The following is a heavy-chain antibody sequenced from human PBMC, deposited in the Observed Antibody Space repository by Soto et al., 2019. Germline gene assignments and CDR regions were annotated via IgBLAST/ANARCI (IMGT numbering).Heavy chain of an antibody. CDR1: GGSMTNGGFY. V-gene: IGHV4-31*03. CDR2: MYYSGTD. D-gene: IGHD1-26*01. CDR3: ARANTGTRSYSFDY. Sequence: QVQLQESGPGLVKPSQTLSLTCTVSGGSMTNGGFYWSWIRQHPGKGLEWFGYMYYSGTDHYNPSLKGRIARSIDTSKNQSALRLSSVTAADTAVYFCARANTGTRSYSFDYWGQGTLVTVSS. J-gene: IGHJ4*02.